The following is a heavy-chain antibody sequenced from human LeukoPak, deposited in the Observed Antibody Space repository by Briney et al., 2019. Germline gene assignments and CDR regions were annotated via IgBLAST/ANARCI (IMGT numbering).Heavy chain of an antibody. Sequence: ASVKVSCKASGYTFTNYPIAWLRQAPGQGLEWMGWINVVSGDTNYAQRFRGRVSMTTDTSTSTTCMELRSLISDDTAVYYCARERYSSSWYGILSAFDIWGRGTMVTVSS. D-gene: IGHD6-13*01. CDR1: GYTFTNYP. CDR3: ARERYSSSWYGILSAFDI. CDR2: INVVSGDT. V-gene: IGHV1-18*01. J-gene: IGHJ3*02.